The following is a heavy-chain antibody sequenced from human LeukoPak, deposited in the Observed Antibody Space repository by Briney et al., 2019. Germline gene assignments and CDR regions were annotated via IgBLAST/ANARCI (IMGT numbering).Heavy chain of an antibody. CDR2: INHSGST. J-gene: IGHJ4*02. CDR3: ARGYIDLPQGFDY. CDR1: GGSFSGYY. D-gene: IGHD4-11*01. Sequence: SETLSLTCAVYGGSFSGYYWSWIRQPPGKGLEWIGEINHSGSTNYNPSLKSRVTISVDTSKNQFSLKLSSVTAADTAVYYCARGYIDLPQGFDYWGQGTLVTVSS. V-gene: IGHV4-34*01.